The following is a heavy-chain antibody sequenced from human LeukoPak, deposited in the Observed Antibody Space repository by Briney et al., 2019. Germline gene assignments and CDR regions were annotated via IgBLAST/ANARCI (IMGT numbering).Heavy chain of an antibody. J-gene: IGHJ4*02. Sequence: SETLSLTCTVSGGSISSGGYYWTWIRQHPGTGLEWLGYICYSGSTCYNPSLQSRVTISVDTSKNQFSLKLRSVTAADTAVYCCASAYCTTTYCYIDYWGQGTLVTVSS. CDR3: ASAYCTTTYCYIDY. D-gene: IGHD2-2*02. CDR2: ICYSGST. CDR1: GGSISSGGYY. V-gene: IGHV4-31*03.